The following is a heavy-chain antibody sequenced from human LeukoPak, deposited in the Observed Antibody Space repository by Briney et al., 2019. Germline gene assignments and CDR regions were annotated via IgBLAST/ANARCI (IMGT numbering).Heavy chain of an antibody. D-gene: IGHD6-13*01. Sequence: GGSLRLSCAASGFSFSDYYMSWIRQVPGQGLEWVPYISGSGSTIYFAYSVKGRFTISRDNATNSLYLQMNRLRAEDTAVYYCARDLIAAAGTGYWGQGTLVTVSS. CDR3: ARDLIAAAGTGY. V-gene: IGHV3-11*01. CDR1: GFSFSDYY. CDR2: ISGSGSTI. J-gene: IGHJ4*02.